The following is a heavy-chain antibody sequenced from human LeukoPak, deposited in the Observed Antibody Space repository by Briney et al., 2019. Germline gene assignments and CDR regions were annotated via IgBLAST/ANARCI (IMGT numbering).Heavy chain of an antibody. J-gene: IGHJ4*02. CDR1: GFTFSSYE. Sequence: PGGSLRLSCAASGFTFSSYEMHLVRQAPGKGPEWVSYISGSGSTKYYADSVKGRFTISRDNALNSLHLQMSSLRDEDTAVYYCATLRPRQQLVVDHWGQGTLVTVSS. CDR2: ISGSGSTK. V-gene: IGHV3-48*03. D-gene: IGHD6-13*01. CDR3: ATLRPRQQLVVDH.